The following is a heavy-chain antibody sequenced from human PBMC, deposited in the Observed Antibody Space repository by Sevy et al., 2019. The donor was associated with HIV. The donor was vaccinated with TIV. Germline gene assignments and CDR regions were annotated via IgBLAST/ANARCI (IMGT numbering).Heavy chain of an antibody. Sequence: GGSLRLSCTASGFTFSDYYMSWIRQAPGKGLEWVSYISSSGSTIYYADSVKGRFTISRDDAKNSLYLQMNSLRAEDTAVYYCAGVSGSGSYYQGYFDYWGQGTLVTVSS. D-gene: IGHD3-10*01. J-gene: IGHJ4*02. V-gene: IGHV3-11*01. CDR1: GFTFSDYY. CDR3: AGVSGSGSYYQGYFDY. CDR2: ISSSGSTI.